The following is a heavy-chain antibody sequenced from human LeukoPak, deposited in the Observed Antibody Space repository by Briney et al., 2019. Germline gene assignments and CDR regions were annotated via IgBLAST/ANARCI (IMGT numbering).Heavy chain of an antibody. J-gene: IGHJ4*02. CDR2: IDEDGHKI. CDR1: GFTFSSYW. Sequence: GGSLRLSCAASGFTFSSYWMSWVRQAPGKGLEWVATIDEDGHKIYYVDSGMGRFTISRDNVKNSLYLQMNSLRDEDTAVFYCARVLRGVSRFSAQDYGGQGTLVTVSS. CDR3: ARVLRGVSRFSAQDY. D-gene: IGHD3-3*01. V-gene: IGHV3-7*01.